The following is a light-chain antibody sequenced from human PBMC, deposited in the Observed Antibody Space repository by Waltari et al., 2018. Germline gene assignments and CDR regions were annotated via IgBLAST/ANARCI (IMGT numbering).Light chain of an antibody. CDR1: QSVSSY. CDR3: QKYNSSPYS. Sequence: VILTQSPATLSLSPVERATLSCRASQSVSSYLAWYQQRPGQAPRLLIYGASSRATGIPDRFSGSGSGTEFTLTISSLEPEDFAVYYCQKYNSSPYSFGQGTIVDIK. J-gene: IGKJ2*03. V-gene: IGKV3-20*01. CDR2: GAS.